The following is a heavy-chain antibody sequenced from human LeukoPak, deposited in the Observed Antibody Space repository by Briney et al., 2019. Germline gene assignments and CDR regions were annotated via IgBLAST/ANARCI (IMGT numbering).Heavy chain of an antibody. CDR2: IYHTGST. V-gene: IGHV4-59*01. J-gene: IGHJ5*02. Sequence: PSETLSLTCTVSGGSINAYYWSWIRQPPGQGLEWIGYIYHTGSTNYNPSLQSRVSISLDTSKNQFSLKLSSVTAADTAVYYCARDLGYCSSTTCYWLDPWGQGTLVTVSS. CDR1: GGSINAYY. D-gene: IGHD2-2*01. CDR3: ARDLGYCSSTTCYWLDP.